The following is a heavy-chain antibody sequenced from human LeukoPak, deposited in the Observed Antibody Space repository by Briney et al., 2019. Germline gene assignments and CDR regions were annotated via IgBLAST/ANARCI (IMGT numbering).Heavy chain of an antibody. CDR2: IYHSGST. J-gene: IGHJ4*02. D-gene: IGHD4-17*01. CDR3: AVDAYGDYEGYFDY. Sequence: TSQTLSLTCAVSGGSISSGGYSWSWIRQPPGKGLEWIGYIYHSGSTYYNPSLKSRVTISIDTSKSHFSLRLNSVTAADTAVYYCAVDAYGDYEGYFDYWGQGTLVTVSS. CDR1: GGSISSGGYS. V-gene: IGHV4-30-2*02.